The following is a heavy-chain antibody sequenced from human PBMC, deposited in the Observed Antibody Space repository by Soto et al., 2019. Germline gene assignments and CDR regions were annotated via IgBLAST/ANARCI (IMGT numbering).Heavy chain of an antibody. D-gene: IGHD4-4*01. CDR2: MNPTSGNT. V-gene: IGHV1-8*01. J-gene: IGHJ5*02. CDR1: GYTFTSYD. Sequence: QVQLVQSGAEVKKPGASVKVSCKASGYTFTSYDINWVRQATGQGLEWLGWMNPTSGNTGYPQKFQGRVTMTRNTSIITAYMELSSLRFEDTAVYYCARSPPRVERNNYAGGWFDPWGQGTLVTVSS. CDR3: ARSPPRVERNNYAGGWFDP.